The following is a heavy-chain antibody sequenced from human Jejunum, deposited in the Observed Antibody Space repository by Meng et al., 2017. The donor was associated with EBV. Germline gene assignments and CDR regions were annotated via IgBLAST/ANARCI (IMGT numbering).Heavy chain of an antibody. CDR3: ARGRGYDYGDS. D-gene: IGHD5-12*01. CDR1: GDSVTGYNY. V-gene: IGHV4-61*01. CDR2: LYYAGKA. Sequence: QVQLQGSGPGLVKPSEPLSLTCSVSGDSVTGYNYWTWIRQPPGKGLEWIGNLYYAGKAIYKPSLQSRVTISVDTSKNQISLKVTSVTAADTAIYYCARGRGYDYGDSWGQGTLVTVSS. J-gene: IGHJ5*02.